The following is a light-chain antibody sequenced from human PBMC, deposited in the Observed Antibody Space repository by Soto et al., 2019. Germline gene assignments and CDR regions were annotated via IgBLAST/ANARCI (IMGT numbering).Light chain of an antibody. CDR1: QSVSSSY. Sequence: EIVLTQSPATLSLSPGERATLSCRASQSVSSSYLAWYQQKPGQAPRLLIYGASSRATGIPDRFSGSGSGTDFTLTISRLEPEDFAVFYCQHYDSLPITFGQGTRLEI. J-gene: IGKJ5*01. V-gene: IGKV3-20*01. CDR3: QHYDSLPIT. CDR2: GAS.